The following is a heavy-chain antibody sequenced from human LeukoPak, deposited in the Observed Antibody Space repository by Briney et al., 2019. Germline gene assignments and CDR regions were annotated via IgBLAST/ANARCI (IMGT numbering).Heavy chain of an antibody. D-gene: IGHD6-6*01. J-gene: IGHJ4*02. CDR3: ARGYSSSSFDY. CDR1: EYTFITYY. V-gene: IGHV1-46*01. CDR2: INPSGGGT. Sequence: ASVKVSYTASEYTFITYYINWVRQAPGQGLEWMGIINPSGGGTNYVQKFQGRVTITRDTSTSTVYMELTSLSSYVTAVYYFARGYSSSSFDYWGQGTLVTVSS.